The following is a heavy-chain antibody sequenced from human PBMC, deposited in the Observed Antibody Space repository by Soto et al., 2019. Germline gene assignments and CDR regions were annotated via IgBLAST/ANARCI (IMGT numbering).Heavy chain of an antibody. CDR1: AGSISCGGYY. CDR3: ARSLGVAAAGPFDY. D-gene: IGHD6-13*01. V-gene: IGHV4-31*03. J-gene: IGHJ4*02. CDR2: NYYSGST. Sequence: SETLSLTCTVSAGSISCGGYYWSWIRQHPGKGLEWIGYNYYSGSTYYNPSLKSRVTISVATSKNQFSLKLSAVTAADTAVYYCARSLGVAAAGPFDYWGQGTLVTVPS.